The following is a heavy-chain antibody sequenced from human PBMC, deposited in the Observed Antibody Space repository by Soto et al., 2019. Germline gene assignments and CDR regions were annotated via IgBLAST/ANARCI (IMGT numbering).Heavy chain of an antibody. CDR2: INAGHGNT. Sequence: QVQLVQSGAEEKKPGASVKGSCKASGYTFTSYAIHWVRQAPGQSLEWMGWINAGHGNTKYSQNFPGRVTITRDTPACPAYMEPRRLRSEDPAVYYGARLKVFHYIGTWFDPAGQGALGNVSA. CDR1: GYTFTSYA. D-gene: IGHD1-1*01. J-gene: IGHJ5*02. CDR3: ARLKVFHYIGTWFDP. V-gene: IGHV1-3*05.